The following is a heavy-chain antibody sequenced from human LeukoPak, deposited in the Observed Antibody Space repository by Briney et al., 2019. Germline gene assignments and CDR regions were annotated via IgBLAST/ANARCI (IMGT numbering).Heavy chain of an antibody. Sequence: SETLSLTCTVSGGSLSSYYWSWIRQPAGTGLEWIGRIYASGSTNYNPSLKSRVTMSVDTSKNHFSLKLSSVTAADTAVYYCAREDPSQDGYSDYWGQGTLVTVSS. CDR2: IYASGST. D-gene: IGHD5-24*01. CDR1: GGSLSSYY. J-gene: IGHJ4*02. CDR3: AREDPSQDGYSDY. V-gene: IGHV4-4*07.